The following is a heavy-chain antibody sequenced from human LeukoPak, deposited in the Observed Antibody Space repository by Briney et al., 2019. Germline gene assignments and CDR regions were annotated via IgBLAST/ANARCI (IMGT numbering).Heavy chain of an antibody. D-gene: IGHD3-10*01. CDR3: AKGLATLWFGDGPLDY. V-gene: IGHV3-74*01. CDR1: GFTFSSYG. Sequence: HPGGTLRLSCAASGFTFSSYGMSWVRQAPGKGLVWVSRINSDGSSTSYADSVKGRFTISRDNAKNSLYLQMNSLRAEDTALYYCAKGLATLWFGDGPLDYWGQGTLVTVSS. CDR2: INSDGSST. J-gene: IGHJ4*02.